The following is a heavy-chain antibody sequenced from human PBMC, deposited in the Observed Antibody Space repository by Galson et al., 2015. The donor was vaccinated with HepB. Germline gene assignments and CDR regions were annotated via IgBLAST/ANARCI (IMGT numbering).Heavy chain of an antibody. J-gene: IGHJ4*02. V-gene: IGHV3-30*18. CDR3: AKETRTSGTSYMSYFDS. CDR1: GFTFSNHG. Sequence: SLRLSCAGSGFTFSNHGMHWVRQAPGKGLEWLAVIADAGTVRYYADSVKGRFTIARDNSENTLFLQMDSLRPQDTAIYFCAKETRTSGTSYMSYFDSWGQGTLVTVSS. D-gene: IGHD3-10*01. CDR2: IADAGTVR.